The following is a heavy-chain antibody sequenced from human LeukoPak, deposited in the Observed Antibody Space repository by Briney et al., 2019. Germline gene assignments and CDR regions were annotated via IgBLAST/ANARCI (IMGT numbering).Heavy chain of an antibody. CDR3: ARGGYCSGGSCYSGYYYYYYGMDV. D-gene: IGHD2-15*01. CDR2: INVSGGGA. V-gene: IGHV1-46*01. CDR1: GYTFTKYY. J-gene: IGHJ6*02. Sequence: ASVKVSCKASGYTFTKYYIHWVRQAPGQGLEWLGVINVSGGGATYAQKFQGRITMTRDTSTDTAYVELSSLRSEDTAVYYCARGGYCSGGSCYSGYYYYYYGMDVWGQGTTVTVSS.